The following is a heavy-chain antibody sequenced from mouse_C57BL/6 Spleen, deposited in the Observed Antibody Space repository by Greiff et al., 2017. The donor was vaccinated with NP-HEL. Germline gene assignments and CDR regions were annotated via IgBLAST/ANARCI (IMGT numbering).Heavy chain of an antibody. CDR1: GYTFTSYW. J-gene: IGHJ1*03. Sequence: QVQLQQPGAELVMPGASVKLSCKASGYTFTSYWMHWVKQRPGQGLEWIGEIDPSDSYPNYIQKFKGKSTLTVDKSSSTAYMQLSSLTSEDSAVYYCARRTTVVDWYFDVWGTGTTVTVSS. V-gene: IGHV1-69*01. D-gene: IGHD1-1*01. CDR2: IDPSDSYP. CDR3: ARRTTVVDWYFDV.